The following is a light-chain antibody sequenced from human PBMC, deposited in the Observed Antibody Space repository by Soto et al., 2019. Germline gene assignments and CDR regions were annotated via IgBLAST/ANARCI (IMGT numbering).Light chain of an antibody. CDR3: QQYKKWPLT. Sequence: EIVMTQSPATLSVSPGERVTLSCRASQNVGNNLAWYQQHPGQVPRLLIYGASTRATGIPARFTGSGSGTEVTLTISSLQSEDFAVYFCQQYKKWPLTFGGGTKVEIK. J-gene: IGKJ4*01. V-gene: IGKV3-15*01. CDR2: GAS. CDR1: QNVGNN.